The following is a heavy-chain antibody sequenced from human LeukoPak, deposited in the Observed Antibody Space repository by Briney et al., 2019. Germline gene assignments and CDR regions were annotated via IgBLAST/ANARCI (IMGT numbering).Heavy chain of an antibody. D-gene: IGHD3-3*01. V-gene: IGHV1-69*05. CDR3: ARSRRYDFWSGYYFWFDP. CDR2: IIPIFGTA. J-gene: IGHJ5*02. Sequence: ASVKVSCKASGYTFTSYAISWVRQAPGQGLEWMGGIIPIFGTANYAQKFQGRVTITTDESTSTAYMELSSLRSEDTAVYYCARSRRYDFWSGYYFWFDPWGQGTLVTVSS. CDR1: GYTFTSYA.